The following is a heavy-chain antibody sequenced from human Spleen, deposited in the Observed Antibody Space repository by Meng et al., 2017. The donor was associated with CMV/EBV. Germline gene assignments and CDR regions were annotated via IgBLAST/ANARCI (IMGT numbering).Heavy chain of an antibody. CDR1: GYTFTGYF. J-gene: IGHJ4*02. D-gene: IGHD4/OR15-4a*01. Sequence: SCKPSGYTFTGYFMHWVRQAPGQGLEWMGWINPNSGATNYAQKFQGRVTMTRDTSISTAYMDLSRLRSDDTAVYYCAASYSNYVFNYWGQGTLVTVSS. CDR3: AASYSNYVFNY. CDR2: INPNSGAT. V-gene: IGHV1-2*02.